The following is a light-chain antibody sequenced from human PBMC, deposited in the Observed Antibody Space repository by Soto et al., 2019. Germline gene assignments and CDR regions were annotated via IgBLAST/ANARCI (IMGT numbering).Light chain of an antibody. Sequence: QSVLTQPPSASGTPGQRVTISCSGSRSNIGTNTIDWYKQVPGTAPELLIYSNDLRPSGVPERFSGSKSGTSASLAISGLQSEDEADYYCEAWDDRLYGAVFGGGTKLTVL. CDR2: SND. CDR1: RSNIGTNT. J-gene: IGLJ2*01. CDR3: EAWDDRLYGAV. V-gene: IGLV1-44*01.